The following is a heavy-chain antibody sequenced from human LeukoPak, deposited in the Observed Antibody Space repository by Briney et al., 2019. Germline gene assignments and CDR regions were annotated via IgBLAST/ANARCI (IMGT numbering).Heavy chain of an antibody. CDR3: ARGVTIFGVVTKYYFDY. J-gene: IGHJ4*02. CDR2: IYHSGST. Sequence: TSETLSLTCTVSGASISSTTYYWGWIRQPPRKGLEWIASIYHSGSTNYNPSLKSRVTISVDKSKNQFSLKLSSVTAADTAVYYCARGVTIFGVVTKYYFDYWGQGTLVTVSS. V-gene: IGHV4-39*07. D-gene: IGHD3-3*01. CDR1: GASISSTTYY.